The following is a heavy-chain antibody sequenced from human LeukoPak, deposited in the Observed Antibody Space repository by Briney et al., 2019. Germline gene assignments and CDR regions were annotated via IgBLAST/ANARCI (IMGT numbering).Heavy chain of an antibody. V-gene: IGHV3-30*04. J-gene: IGHJ5*02. CDR3: ARDLGILWKLAYS. CDR1: GCTFNDHP. CDR2: ISYDGLNK. Sequence: GGSLRLSCAASGCTFNDHPMHWIRLAPHKGLEWVAVISYDGLNKYYSHSVKDRFTVSRDNVNNILYLQMNRLRTEDTAVYYCARDLGILWKLAYSWGQGTLVTVSS. D-gene: IGHD2-21*01.